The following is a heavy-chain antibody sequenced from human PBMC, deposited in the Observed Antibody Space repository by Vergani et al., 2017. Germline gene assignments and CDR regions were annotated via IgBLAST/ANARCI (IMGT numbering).Heavy chain of an antibody. CDR1: GGTFSSCA. J-gene: IGHJ6*02. D-gene: IGHD1-26*01. CDR3: ARGGLYSGSWATGYGMDV. V-gene: IGHV1-69*13. Sequence: QVQLVQSGAEVKKPGSSVKVSCKASGGTFSSCAISWVRQAPGQGLEWMGRIIPIFGTANYAQKFQGRVTITADESTSTAYMELSSLRSEDTAVYYCARGGLYSGSWATGYGMDVWGQGTTVTVSS. CDR2: IIPIFGTA.